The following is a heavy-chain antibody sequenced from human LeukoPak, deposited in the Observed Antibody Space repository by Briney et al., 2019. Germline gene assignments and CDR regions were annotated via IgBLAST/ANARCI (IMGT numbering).Heavy chain of an antibody. J-gene: IGHJ4*02. V-gene: IGHV1-18*01. CDR2: INTYKGNT. Sequence: GASVKVSCKASGYRFTSYGIAWVRQAPGQGLEWMGWINTYKGNTIYAQKFQGRVTMTTDTSTSTAYMELSSLRSDDTAVYYCARLLSNRAAMVSVGYWGQGTLVTVSS. CDR1: GYRFTSYG. CDR3: ARLLSNRAAMVSVGY. D-gene: IGHD5-18*01.